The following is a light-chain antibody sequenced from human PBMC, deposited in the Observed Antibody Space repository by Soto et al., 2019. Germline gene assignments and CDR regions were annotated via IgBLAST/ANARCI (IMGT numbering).Light chain of an antibody. Sequence: EVVLTQSPASLSLSPGDRATLSCRADQSVSDYVGWYQQKPGQPPRLLFFDASSRASGVPHRFSAGGSGTDLTLIISSLQPEDFAVYYCQQRVNWPPTFGGGTKVDIK. CDR2: DAS. CDR1: QSVSDY. CDR3: QQRVNWPPT. J-gene: IGKJ4*01. V-gene: IGKV3-11*01.